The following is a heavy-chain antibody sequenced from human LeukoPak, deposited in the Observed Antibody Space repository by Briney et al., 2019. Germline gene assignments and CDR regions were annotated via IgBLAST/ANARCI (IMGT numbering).Heavy chain of an antibody. CDR1: GGTFSSYA. Sequence: ASVKVSCKASGGTFSSYAISWVRQAPGQGLEWMGGIIPIFGTANYAQKFQGRVTITADESTSTAYMELSSLRSEDTAVYYCASRTAFGFLDIWGQGTMVTVSS. CDR2: IIPIFGTA. V-gene: IGHV1-69*13. D-gene: IGHD3-3*01. J-gene: IGHJ3*02. CDR3: ASRTAFGFLDI.